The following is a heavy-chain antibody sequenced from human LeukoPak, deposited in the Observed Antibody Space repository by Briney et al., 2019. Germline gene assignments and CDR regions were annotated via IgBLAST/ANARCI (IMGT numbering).Heavy chain of an antibody. CDR3: ARDLTKSQDYFDY. CDR1: GFTFSSYA. V-gene: IGHV3-30*04. CDR2: ISYDGSNK. J-gene: IGHJ4*02. Sequence: SGRSLRLSCAASGFTFSSYAMHWVRQAPGKGLEWVAVISYDGSNKYYADSVKGRFTISRDNSKNTLYLQMNSLRAEDTAVYYCARDLTKSQDYFDYWGQGTLVTVSS.